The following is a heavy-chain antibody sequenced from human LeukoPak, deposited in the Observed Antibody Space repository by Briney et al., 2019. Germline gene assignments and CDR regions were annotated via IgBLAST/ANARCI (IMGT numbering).Heavy chain of an antibody. V-gene: IGHV3-43*01. CDR2: ISWDGVST. Sequence: GGSLRLSCAASGFTFDDYSMHWVRQAPGKGLEWVSLISWDGVSTFYAHSVKGRFTISRDNSKNSLYLQMNSLRTEDTALYYCAKELPGGGGNYLDYYFDSWGQGTLVTVSS. CDR1: GFTFDDYS. D-gene: IGHD1-26*01. J-gene: IGHJ4*02. CDR3: AKELPGGGGNYLDYYFDS.